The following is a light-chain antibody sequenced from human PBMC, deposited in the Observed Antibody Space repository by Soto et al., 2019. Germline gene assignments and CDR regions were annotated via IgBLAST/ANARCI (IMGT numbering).Light chain of an antibody. CDR2: KAS. V-gene: IGKV1-5*03. CDR1: QSISNW. Sequence: DIQMTQSPSTLSASVGDRVTITCRASQSISNWLAWYQQKPGKSPKLLMYKASSLESGVPSSFSGSGSGTEFTLTISSLQPEDFATYYCQQYNSYSPWTFGQGTKVEIK. J-gene: IGKJ1*01. CDR3: QQYNSYSPWT.